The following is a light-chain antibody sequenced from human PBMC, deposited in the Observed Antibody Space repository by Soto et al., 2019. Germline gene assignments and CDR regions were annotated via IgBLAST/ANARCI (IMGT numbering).Light chain of an antibody. Sequence: QSVLTQPASVSGSPGQSITISCTGTSSDVGGYNYVSWSQQHPGKAPKLMIYEVSNRPSGVSNRFSGSKSGNTASLTISGLQAEDEAAYYCSSYTTTNTYVFGTGTKVTVL. CDR1: SSDVGGYNY. CDR3: SSYTTTNTYV. V-gene: IGLV2-14*01. J-gene: IGLJ1*01. CDR2: EVS.